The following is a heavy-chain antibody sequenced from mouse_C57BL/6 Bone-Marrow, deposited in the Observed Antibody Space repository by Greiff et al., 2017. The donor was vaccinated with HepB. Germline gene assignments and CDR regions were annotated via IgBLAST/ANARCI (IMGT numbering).Heavy chain of an antibody. J-gene: IGHJ4*01. CDR2: IDPSDSET. V-gene: IGHV1-52*01. D-gene: IGHD6-2*01. CDR3: AREVFFYYYAMDY. Sequence: VQLQQPGAELVRPGSSVKLSCKASGYTFTSYWMHWVKQRPIQGLEWIGNIDPSDSETHYNQKFKDKATLTVDKSSSTAYMQLSSLTSEDSAVYYCAREVFFYYYAMDYWGQGTSVTVSS. CDR1: GYTFTSYW.